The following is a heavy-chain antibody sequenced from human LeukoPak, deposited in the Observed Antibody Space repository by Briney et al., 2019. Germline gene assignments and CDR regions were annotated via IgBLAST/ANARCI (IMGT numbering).Heavy chain of an antibody. D-gene: IGHD2-2*01. CDR2: IIHSGST. Sequence: PSETLSLTCAVYGGSFSGYYWSWIRQPPGKGLEWIGEIIHSGSTNYNPSLKSRVTISVNTSKNQFSLKLSSVTAADTAVYYCARSQGYCTSTSCYDMDVWGKGTTVTVSS. V-gene: IGHV4-34*12. CDR1: GGSFSGYY. J-gene: IGHJ6*03. CDR3: ARSQGYCTSTSCYDMDV.